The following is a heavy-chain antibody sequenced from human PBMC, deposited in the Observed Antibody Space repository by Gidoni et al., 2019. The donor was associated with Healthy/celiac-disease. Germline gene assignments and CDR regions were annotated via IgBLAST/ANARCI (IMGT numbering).Heavy chain of an antibody. J-gene: IGHJ4*02. CDR1: GGSFSGYY. CDR2: INHSGST. CDR3: ARGRYRITMVRGGCYFDY. D-gene: IGHD3-10*01. V-gene: IGHV4-34*01. Sequence: QVQLQQRGAGLLKPSETLSLTCAVYGGSFSGYYWSWIRQPPGKGLEWIGEINHSGSTNYNPSLKSRVTISVDTSKNQFSLKLSSVTAADTAVYYCARGRYRITMVRGGCYFDYWGQGTLVTVSS.